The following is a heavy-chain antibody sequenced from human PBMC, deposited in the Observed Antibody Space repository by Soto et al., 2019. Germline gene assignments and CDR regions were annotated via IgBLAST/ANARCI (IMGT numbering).Heavy chain of an antibody. CDR2: IHSSGIT. J-gene: IGHJ5*02. D-gene: IGHD3-9*01. CDR1: GGSVNNDKW. CDR3: AGQWSAGYGAFDP. Sequence: QVQLQESGPGLVKPSGTLSLTCAVSGGSVNNDKWWSWVRQPPGKGLEWIGEIHSSGITNYNPSLKSRASIFVDKFKNQFSVKLTSVTAADTAVYFCAGQWSAGYGAFDPWGQGTLVTVPS. V-gene: IGHV4-4*02.